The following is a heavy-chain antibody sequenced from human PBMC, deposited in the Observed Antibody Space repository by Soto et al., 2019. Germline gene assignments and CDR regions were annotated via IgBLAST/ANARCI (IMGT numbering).Heavy chain of an antibody. CDR3: ARERAGRFLEWLRWFDP. Sequence: SVKVSCKASGGTFSSYAISWVRQAPGQGLEWMGGIIPIFGTANYAQKFQGRVTITADESTSTAYMELSSLRSEDTVVYYCARERAGRFLEWLRWFDPWGQGTLVTVSS. J-gene: IGHJ5*02. CDR1: GGTFSSYA. V-gene: IGHV1-69*13. D-gene: IGHD3-3*01. CDR2: IIPIFGTA.